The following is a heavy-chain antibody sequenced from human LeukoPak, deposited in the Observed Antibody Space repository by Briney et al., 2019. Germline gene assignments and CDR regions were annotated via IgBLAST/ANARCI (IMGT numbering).Heavy chain of an antibody. CDR1: GGSISSSSYY. V-gene: IGHV4-39*07. D-gene: IGHD3-9*01. J-gene: IGHJ6*02. CDR3: ARDTHEYYDILTIDQGYYGMDV. Sequence: PSETLSLTCTVSGGSISSSSYYWGWIRQPPGKGLEWIGSIYYSGSTYYNPSLKSRVTISVDTSKNQFSLKLSSVTAADTAVYYCARDTHEYYDILTIDQGYYGMDVWGQGTTVTVSS. CDR2: IYYSGST.